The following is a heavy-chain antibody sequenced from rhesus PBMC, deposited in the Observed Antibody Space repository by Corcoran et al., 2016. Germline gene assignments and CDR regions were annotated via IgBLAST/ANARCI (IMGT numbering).Heavy chain of an antibody. CDR1: GGFISGVYD. D-gene: IGHD1-38*01. Sequence: QVQLQESGPGLVKPSVTLSLTCAVPGGFISGVYDWARIRQPPGKGLEWIGYIYGSRGSTNYNPSLKSRVTISKDTSKNQFSLKLSSVTAADTAVYYCANTGAGFWGQGLRVTVSS. J-gene: IGHJ3*01. V-gene: IGHV4-76*01. CDR2: IYGSRGST. CDR3: ANTGAGF.